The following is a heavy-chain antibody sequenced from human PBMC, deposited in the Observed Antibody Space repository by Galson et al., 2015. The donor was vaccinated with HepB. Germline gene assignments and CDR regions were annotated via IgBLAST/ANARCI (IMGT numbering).Heavy chain of an antibody. CDR3: AKFSEDYGDYYDY. Sequence: SLRLSCAASGFTFSSYTMSWVRPAPGKGLEWVSAISASGLSTYYADSVKGRFTISRDNSKNTLSLQMNSLRAEDTAIYYCAKFSEDYGDYYDYWGQGTLVTVSS. CDR1: GFTFSSYT. V-gene: IGHV3-23*01. CDR2: ISASGLST. J-gene: IGHJ4*02. D-gene: IGHD4-17*01.